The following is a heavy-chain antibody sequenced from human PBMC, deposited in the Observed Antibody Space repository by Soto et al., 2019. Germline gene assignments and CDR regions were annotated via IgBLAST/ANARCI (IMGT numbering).Heavy chain of an antibody. CDR2: ITTFNGNT. V-gene: IGHV1-18*01. J-gene: IGHJ4*02. CDR1: GYSFTNFG. Sequence: QVQLMQSGPEVKKPGASMRVSCKTSGYSFTNFGITWVRQAPGQGLEWMGWITTFNGNTNYAQRFQGRMTVTSETSTRTVLMELTSLTSDDTAVYYCVRDRYAYFDPPASDYWGQGTLVTVSS. D-gene: IGHD3-9*01. CDR3: VRDRYAYFDPPASDY.